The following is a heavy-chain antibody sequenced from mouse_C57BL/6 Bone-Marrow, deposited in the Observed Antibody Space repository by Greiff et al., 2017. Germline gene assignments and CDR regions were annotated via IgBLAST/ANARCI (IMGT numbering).Heavy chain of an antibody. CDR3: ARGHYGRVFAY. J-gene: IGHJ3*01. D-gene: IGHD1-1*01. CDR2: IYPRDGRT. Sequence: VQLQQSGPELVKPGASVKLSCKASGYTFTRYDINWVKPRPGQGLEWIGWIYPRDGRTKYNEKFKGKATLTVATSSSTAYMELHSLTSDDSAVYVCARGHYGRVFAYWGQGTLVTVSA. CDR1: GYTFTRYD. V-gene: IGHV1-85*01.